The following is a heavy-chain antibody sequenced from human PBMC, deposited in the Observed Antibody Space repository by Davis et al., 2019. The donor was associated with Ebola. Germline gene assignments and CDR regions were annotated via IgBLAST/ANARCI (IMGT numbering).Heavy chain of an antibody. CDR2: IYPGDSDT. Sequence: GESLKIPCKGSGYSFTSYWHGWVRQMPGKGREWMGIIYPGDSDTRYSQSFQGQVTISADKSIRTDYLQWSSLKASDTAMYYCARHVAVADNYYFDYWGQGTLVTVSS. V-gene: IGHV5-51*01. J-gene: IGHJ4*02. D-gene: IGHD6-19*01. CDR3: ARHVAVADNYYFDY. CDR1: GYSFTSYW.